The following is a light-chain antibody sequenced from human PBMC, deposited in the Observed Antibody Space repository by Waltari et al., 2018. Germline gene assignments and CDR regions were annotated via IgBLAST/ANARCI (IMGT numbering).Light chain of an antibody. CDR3: QQYENSPLT. CDR2: DSS. Sequence: EVILTQSPDTLSLSPGARATPPCRPSQNITNNYLAWYQQKPGLAPRLLIYDSSSRATGVPDRFSGSGSGTDFTLTIGRLEPEDYAVYYCQQYENSPLTFGGGTQVETK. CDR1: QNITNNY. J-gene: IGKJ4*01. V-gene: IGKV3-20*01.